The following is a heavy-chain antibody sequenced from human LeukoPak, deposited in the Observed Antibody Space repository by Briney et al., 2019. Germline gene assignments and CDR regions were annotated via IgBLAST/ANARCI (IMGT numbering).Heavy chain of an antibody. CDR1: GGSFRDYY. V-gene: IGHV4-34*01. D-gene: IGHD6-13*01. CDR2: INHSGST. J-gene: IGHJ6*04. CDR3: ATLAAAGIYGMNV. Sequence: SETLSLTCAVYGGSFRDYYWDWIRQPPGKGLEWIGEINHSGSTNYDPSLKSRVTISVDTSKNQFSLKLSSVTAADTAVYYCATLAAAGIYGMNVWGKGTTVTVSS.